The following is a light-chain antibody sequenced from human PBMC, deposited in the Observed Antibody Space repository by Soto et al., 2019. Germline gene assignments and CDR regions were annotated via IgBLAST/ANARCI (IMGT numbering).Light chain of an antibody. CDR2: KVS. V-gene: IGKV2-30*02. CDR1: QSLVHSDGIAY. J-gene: IGKJ5*01. Sequence: PLSLPVTLGQPASISCSSNQSLVHSDGIAYFSWFQQRPGRSPRRLIYKVSNRDSGVPARFSGSGSGTDFALKISRVEAEDVGVYYCMQGTHWPITFGQGTRLEIK. CDR3: MQGTHWPIT.